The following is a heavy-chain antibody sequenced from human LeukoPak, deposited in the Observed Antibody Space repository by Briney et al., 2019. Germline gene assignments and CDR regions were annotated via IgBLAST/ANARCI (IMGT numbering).Heavy chain of an antibody. D-gene: IGHD3-9*01. J-gene: IGHJ4*02. Sequence: LPGESLRLSCAASGFTVSSYWMSWVRQAPGKGLERVANLKQDGSEKYYVDSVKGRLTITRDNAKNSLYLQMNSLRAEDTAVYYCARVIHLRHFDCFFDYWGLGTLVTVSP. CDR2: LKQDGSEK. CDR3: ARVIHLRHFDCFFDY. CDR1: GFTVSSYW. V-gene: IGHV3-7*04.